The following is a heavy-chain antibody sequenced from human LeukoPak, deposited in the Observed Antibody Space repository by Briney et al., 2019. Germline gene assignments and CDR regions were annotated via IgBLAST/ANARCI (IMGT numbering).Heavy chain of an antibody. D-gene: IGHD3-22*01. CDR1: GFTVSSNY. Sequence: PGGSLRLSCAASGFTVSSNYMSWVRQAPGKGLEWVSVIYSGGSTYYADSVKGRFTISRDNSKNTLYLQMNSLRAEDTAVYYCARDVRGSDSTGYYYGYFDYWGQGTLVTVSS. J-gene: IGHJ4*02. V-gene: IGHV3-53*01. CDR2: IYSGGST. CDR3: ARDVRGSDSTGYYYGYFDY.